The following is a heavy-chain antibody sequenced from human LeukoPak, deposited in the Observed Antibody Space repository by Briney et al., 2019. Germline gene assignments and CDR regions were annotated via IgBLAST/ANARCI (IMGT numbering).Heavy chain of an antibody. CDR3: ARRVRGVNDAFDI. Sequence: SETLSLTCAVYGGSFSDYYWSWIRQPPGTGLEWIGEINHSGSTNYNPSLKSRVTIPLDTSKNHFSLKLSSMTAADTAVYYCARRVRGVNDAFDIWGQGTMVTVSS. CDR2: INHSGST. V-gene: IGHV4-34*01. D-gene: IGHD3-10*01. CDR1: GGSFSDYY. J-gene: IGHJ3*02.